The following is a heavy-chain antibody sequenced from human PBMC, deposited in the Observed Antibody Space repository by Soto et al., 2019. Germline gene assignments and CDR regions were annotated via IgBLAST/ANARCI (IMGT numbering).Heavy chain of an antibody. CDR3: ARHKGSSSWYPFDY. CDR1: GGSFSGYY. CDR2: INHSGNT. V-gene: IGHV4-34*01. J-gene: IGHJ4*02. Sequence: SETLSLTCAVYGGSFSGYYWSWIRQPPGKGLEWIGEINHSGNTNYNPSLKSRVSFSLDTSKNQFSLKLTFVTAADAAVYFCARHKGSSSWYPFDYWGQGTLVTVSS. D-gene: IGHD6-13*01.